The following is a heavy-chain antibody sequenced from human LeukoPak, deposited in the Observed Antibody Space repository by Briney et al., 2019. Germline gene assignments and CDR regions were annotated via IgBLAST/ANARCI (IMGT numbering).Heavy chain of an antibody. V-gene: IGHV4-59*10. D-gene: IGHD3-10*01. J-gene: IGHJ5*02. CDR1: GGSFSGYY. CDR3: ARGGPGADYYDSGGWFDP. CDR2: IYVSGST. Sequence: SETLSLTCAVYGGSFSGYYWSWIRQSAGKGLEWIGRIYVSGSTTYNPSLNSRVTMSLDTSKNQFSLKLRSVTAADTAVYYCARGGPGADYYDSGGWFDPWGQGTLVTVSS.